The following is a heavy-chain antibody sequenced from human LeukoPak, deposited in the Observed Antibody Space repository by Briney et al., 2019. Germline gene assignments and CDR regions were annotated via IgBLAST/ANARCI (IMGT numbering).Heavy chain of an antibody. D-gene: IGHD2-2*02. J-gene: IGHJ4*02. CDR1: GFTFSNYV. Sequence: GGSLRLSCAASGFTFSNYVMHWVRQAPGKGLEWVAVTSYDGSNKFYADSVKGRFTISRDNSKNTLFLQMSSLRAEDTAVYYCARVGECSSTSCYTPDRADYWGQGTLVTVSS. V-gene: IGHV3-30*15. CDR3: ARVGECSSTSCYTPDRADY. CDR2: TSYDGSNK.